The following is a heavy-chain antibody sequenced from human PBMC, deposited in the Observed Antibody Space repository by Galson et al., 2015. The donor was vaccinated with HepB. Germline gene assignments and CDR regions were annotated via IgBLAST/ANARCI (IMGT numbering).Heavy chain of an antibody. CDR2: INHSGST. J-gene: IGHJ6*02. V-gene: IGHV4-34*01. CDR3: ARGLQGVVYAYSFYYYYGMDV. CDR1: GGSFSGYY. D-gene: IGHD2-8*02. Sequence: SETLSLTCAVYGGSFSGYYWSWIRQPPGKGLEWIGEINHSGSTNYNPSLKSRVTISVDTSKNQFSLKLSSVTAADTAVYYCARGLQGVVYAYSFYYYYGMDVWGQGTTVTVSS.